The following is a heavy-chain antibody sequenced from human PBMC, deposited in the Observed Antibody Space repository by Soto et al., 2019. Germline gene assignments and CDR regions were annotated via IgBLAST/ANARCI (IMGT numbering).Heavy chain of an antibody. V-gene: IGHV1-69*12. D-gene: IGHD4-17*01. CDR3: ARAYGDPGYDAFDI. Sequence: QVQLVQSGAEVKKPGSSVKVSCKASGGTFSSYAISWVRQAPGQGLELMGGIIPIFGTANYAQKFQGRVTVTADESTSTDYMELSSLRSEDTAVYYCARAYGDPGYDAFDIWGQGTMVTVSS. CDR2: IIPIFGTA. CDR1: GGTFSSYA. J-gene: IGHJ3*02.